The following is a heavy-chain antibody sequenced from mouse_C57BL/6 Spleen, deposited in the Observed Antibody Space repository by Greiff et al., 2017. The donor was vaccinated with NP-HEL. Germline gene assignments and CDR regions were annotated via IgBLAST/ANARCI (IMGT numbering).Heavy chain of an antibody. D-gene: IGHD2-2*01. CDR2: IDPEDGDT. CDR3: TTKISSMVTTNY. V-gene: IGHV14-1*01. CDR1: GFTFTDYY. J-gene: IGHJ2*01. Sequence: VQLQQSGAELVRPGASVKLSCKASGFTFTDYYMHWVKQRPGQGLEWIGKIDPEDGDTDYDQKFKGKATLTADTSSNTAYMQLSSLTSEDSAVDYCTTKISSMVTTNYWGQGTTLTVAS.